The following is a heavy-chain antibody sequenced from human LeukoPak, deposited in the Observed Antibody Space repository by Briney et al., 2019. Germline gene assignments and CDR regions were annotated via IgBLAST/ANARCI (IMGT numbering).Heavy chain of an antibody. J-gene: IGHJ4*02. Sequence: GGSLRLSCAASGFTFSAYYMSWIRQAPGKGLEWVSYISSSGSTMYYADSVKGRFTISRDNAKNSLYLQMNSLRAEDTAVYYCARLVNYYFDYWGQGTLVTVSS. D-gene: IGHD2-21*01. V-gene: IGHV3-11*01. CDR3: ARLVNYYFDY. CDR1: GFTFSAYY. CDR2: ISSSGSTM.